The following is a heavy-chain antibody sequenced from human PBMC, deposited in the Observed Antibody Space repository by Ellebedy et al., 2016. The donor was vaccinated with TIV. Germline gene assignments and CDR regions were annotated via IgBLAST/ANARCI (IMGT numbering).Heavy chain of an antibody. J-gene: IGHJ3*02. V-gene: IGHV1-18*01. CDR1: GYTFTSYG. CDR3: ATVFDITMIRGAFDI. D-gene: IGHD3-10*01. CDR2: ISAYNGNT. Sequence: AASVKVSCKASGYTFTSYGISGVRQAAGQELEWMGWISAYNGNTNYAQNLQGRVTMTTDTSTSTAYMELRSLRAEDTAVYYCATVFDITMIRGAFDIWGQGTMVTVSS.